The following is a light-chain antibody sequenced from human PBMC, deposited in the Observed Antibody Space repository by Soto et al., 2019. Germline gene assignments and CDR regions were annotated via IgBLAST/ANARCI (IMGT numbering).Light chain of an antibody. J-gene: IGKJ5*01. CDR1: QSVKTN. V-gene: IGKV3-15*01. Sequence: EIVMTQSPATLSVSPGERATLSCRASQSVKTNLAWYQQKPGQAPRLLIYGASTRATGISARFSGSGSGTDFTLTISGLQSEDFAVYFCQHYNHWPPITFGPGTRLEIK. CDR2: GAS. CDR3: QHYNHWPPIT.